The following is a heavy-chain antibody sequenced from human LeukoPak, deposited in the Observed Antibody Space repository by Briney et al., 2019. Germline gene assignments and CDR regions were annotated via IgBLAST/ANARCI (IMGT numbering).Heavy chain of an antibody. CDR3: AREYGSGSEFDP. Sequence: PSETLSLTRTVSGGSISSYYWSWIRQPAGKGLEWIGRIYTSGSTNYNPSLKSRVTMSVDTSKNQFSLNLTSVTAADTAVYYCAREYGSGSEFDPWGQGTLVTVSS. CDR1: GGSISSYY. CDR2: IYTSGST. J-gene: IGHJ5*02. D-gene: IGHD3-10*01. V-gene: IGHV4-4*07.